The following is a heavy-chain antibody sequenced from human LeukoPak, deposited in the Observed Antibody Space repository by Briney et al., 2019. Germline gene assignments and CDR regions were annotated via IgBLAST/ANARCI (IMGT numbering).Heavy chain of an antibody. Sequence: GGSLRLSCAASGFTISNYWMSWVRQAPGKGLEWVANIKQDGSEKYYVDSVKGRFTISRDNAKNSLYLQMNSLRADDTALYYCARERGFDSWGQGTLVTVSS. J-gene: IGHJ4*02. V-gene: IGHV3-7*01. CDR2: IKQDGSEK. CDR1: GFTISNYW. CDR3: ARERGFDS.